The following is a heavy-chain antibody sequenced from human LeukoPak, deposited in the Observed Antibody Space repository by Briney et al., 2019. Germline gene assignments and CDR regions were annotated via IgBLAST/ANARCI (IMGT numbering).Heavy chain of an antibody. J-gene: IGHJ4*02. CDR1: GFTVSSNY. CDR3: AKVGEYCGGDCYSGLFDY. D-gene: IGHD2-21*02. V-gene: IGHV3-23*01. CDR2: ISGSGVST. Sequence: PGGSLRLSCAASGFTVSSNYMSWVRQAPGKGLECVSLISGSGVSTYYADSVKGRFTISRDNSKNTLYLRMNSLRAEDTAVYYCAKVGEYCGGDCYSGLFDYWGQGTLVTVSS.